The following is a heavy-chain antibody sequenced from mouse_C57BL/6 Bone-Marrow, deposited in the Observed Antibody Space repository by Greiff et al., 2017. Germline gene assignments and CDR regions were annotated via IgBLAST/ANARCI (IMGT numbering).Heavy chain of an antibody. CDR1: GFTFSSYA. J-gene: IGHJ3*01. CDR3: TRPYGNYPAWFAY. V-gene: IGHV5-9-1*02. CDR2: ISSGGDYI. D-gene: IGHD2-1*01. Sequence: EVKLVESGEGLVKPGGSLKLSCAASGFTFSSYAMSWVRQTPEQRLEWVAYISSGGDYIYYADTVKGRFTISRDNARNTPYLQLSSLKSEDTAMYYCTRPYGNYPAWFAYWGQGTLVTVSA.